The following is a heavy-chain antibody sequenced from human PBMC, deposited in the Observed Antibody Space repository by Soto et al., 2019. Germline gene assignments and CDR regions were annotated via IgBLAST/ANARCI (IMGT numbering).Heavy chain of an antibody. J-gene: IGHJ4*02. CDR1: GGSISGYY. V-gene: IGHV4-59*08. Sequence: QVQLQESGPGLVKPSETLSLTCTVSGGSISGYYWSWIRQPPGKGLQWIGYIYSSGSTNYNPSLTSRVTISVDTSKNQFSLNLSSVTAADTAVYYCARQRRDFDYWGQGSLVTVSS. CDR2: IYSSGST. CDR3: ARQRRDFDY.